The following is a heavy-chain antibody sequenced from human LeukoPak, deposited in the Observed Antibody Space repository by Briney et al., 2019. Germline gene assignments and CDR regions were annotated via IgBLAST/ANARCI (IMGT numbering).Heavy chain of an antibody. CDR1: GGSISSSSYY. CDR2: IYYSGST. Sequence: SETLSLTCTVSGGSISSSSYYWGWIRQPPGKGLEGIGSIYYSGSTYYNPSLKSRVTISVDTSKNPFSLKLSSVPAADTAVYYCASHVLRFLEWLSLWFDPWGQGTLVTVSS. CDR3: ASHVLRFLEWLSLWFDP. D-gene: IGHD3-3*01. J-gene: IGHJ5*02. V-gene: IGHV4-39*07.